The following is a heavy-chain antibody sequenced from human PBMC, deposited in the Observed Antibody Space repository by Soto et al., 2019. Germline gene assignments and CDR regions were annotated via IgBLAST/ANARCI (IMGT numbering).Heavy chain of an antibody. CDR2: MSGRGGRT. J-gene: IGHJ4*02. V-gene: IGHV3-23*01. Sequence: GRWIRLSWVPSGFSFAGNAIPWVSQSPGKVLEWVSAMSGRGGRTFYADYVKCRFTISRDRTKNTLYLHMNSLRLEDTAVSYCAKDLGSAGSGFDTFDYWGEGTLVTVSS. CDR1: GFSFAGNA. CDR3: AKDLGSAGSGFDTFDY. D-gene: IGHD2-15*01.